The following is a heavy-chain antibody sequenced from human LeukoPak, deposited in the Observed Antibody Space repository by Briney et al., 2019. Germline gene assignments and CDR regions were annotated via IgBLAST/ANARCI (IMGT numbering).Heavy chain of an antibody. Sequence: GGSLRLSCVASGFTFDDYAMHWVRQGPGKGLEWVSGINWKSNDVGYADSVKGRFTISRDNAKNSVYLQMNSLRAEDTAFYYCAKDISGYSNVIDFWGQGTLVTVSS. CDR1: GFTFDDYA. CDR2: INWKSNDV. D-gene: IGHD3-22*01. J-gene: IGHJ4*02. V-gene: IGHV3-9*01. CDR3: AKDISGYSNVIDF.